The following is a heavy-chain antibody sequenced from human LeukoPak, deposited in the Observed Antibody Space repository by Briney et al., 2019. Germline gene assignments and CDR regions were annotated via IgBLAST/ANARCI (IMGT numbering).Heavy chain of an antibody. CDR1: GFTFSSYA. J-gene: IGHJ6*03. Sequence: GGSLRLSCAASGFTFSSYAMSWVRQAPGKGLEWVSAISGSGGSTYYADSVKGRFTISRDNSKNTLYLQMNSLRAEDTAVYYCAKVQSFHYYYYMDVWGKGTTVTVSS. CDR3: AKVQSFHYYYYMDV. D-gene: IGHD1-26*01. V-gene: IGHV3-23*01. CDR2: ISGSGGST.